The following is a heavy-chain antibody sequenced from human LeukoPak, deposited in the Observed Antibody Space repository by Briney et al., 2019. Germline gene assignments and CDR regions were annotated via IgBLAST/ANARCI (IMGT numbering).Heavy chain of an antibody. Sequence: PSETLSLTCTVSGGSISSYYWSWIRQPPGKGLEWIGYIYYSGSTNYNPSLKSRVTISVDTSKNQFSLKLSSVTAADTAVYYCARADYGSGSYDGWGQGTLVTVSS. CDR1: GGSISSYY. J-gene: IGHJ4*02. CDR2: IYYSGST. CDR3: ARADYGSGSYDG. V-gene: IGHV4-59*01. D-gene: IGHD3-10*01.